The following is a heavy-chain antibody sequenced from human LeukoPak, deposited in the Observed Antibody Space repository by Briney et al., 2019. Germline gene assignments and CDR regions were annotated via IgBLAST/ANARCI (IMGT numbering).Heavy chain of an antibody. CDR2: INHSGST. V-gene: IGHV4-34*01. Sequence: SETLSLTCAVYGGSFSGYYWSWIRQPPGKGLEWIGEINHSGSTNYNPSLKSRVTISVDTSKNQFSLKLSSVTAADTAVYYCARYGDYAGLFYFVYWGQGTLVTVSS. CDR3: ARYGDYAGLFYFVY. J-gene: IGHJ4*02. CDR1: GGSFSGYY. D-gene: IGHD4-17*01.